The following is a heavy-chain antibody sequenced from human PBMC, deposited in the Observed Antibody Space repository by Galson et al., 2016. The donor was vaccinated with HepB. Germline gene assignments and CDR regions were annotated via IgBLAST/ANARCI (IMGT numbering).Heavy chain of an antibody. Sequence: SVKVSCKASGYTFTGYYMHWVRQAPGQRLEWMGWSNPNSGGTNYAQKLQGRLTMTRDTSISPAYMELSRLRSDDTDLYYFARDPEDLIWFGDANPTGWFDPWGEGTLVTVSS. CDR1: GYTFTGYY. CDR3: ARDPEDLIWFGDANPTGWFDP. D-gene: IGHD3-10*01. V-gene: IGHV1-2*02. J-gene: IGHJ5*02. CDR2: SNPNSGGT.